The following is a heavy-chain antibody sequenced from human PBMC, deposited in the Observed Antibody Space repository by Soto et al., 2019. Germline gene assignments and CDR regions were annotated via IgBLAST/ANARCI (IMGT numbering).Heavy chain of an antibody. D-gene: IGHD1-26*01. CDR1: GFTFDDYA. Sequence: EVQLVESGGGLVQPGRSLRLSCAASGFTFDDYAMHWVRQAPGKGLEWVSGISWNSGSIGYADSVKGRFTISRDNAKNSLYLQMNSLRAEDTALYYCAKEAGGSGYWGQGTLVTVSS. CDR3: AKEAGGSGY. CDR2: ISWNSGSI. J-gene: IGHJ4*02. V-gene: IGHV3-9*01.